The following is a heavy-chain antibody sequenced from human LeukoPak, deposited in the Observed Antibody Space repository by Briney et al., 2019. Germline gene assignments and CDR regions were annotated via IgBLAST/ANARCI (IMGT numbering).Heavy chain of an antibody. V-gene: IGHV4-34*01. CDR2: INHSGST. D-gene: IGHD5-18*01. CDR1: GGSFGGYY. J-gene: IGHJ4*02. CDR3: ARGPRRGYSYGYLDY. Sequence: SETLSLTCAVYGGSFGGYYWSWIRQPPGKGLEWIGEINHSGSTNYNPSLKSRVTISVDTSKNQFSLKLSSVTATDTAVYYCARGPRRGYSYGYLDYWGQGTLVTVSS.